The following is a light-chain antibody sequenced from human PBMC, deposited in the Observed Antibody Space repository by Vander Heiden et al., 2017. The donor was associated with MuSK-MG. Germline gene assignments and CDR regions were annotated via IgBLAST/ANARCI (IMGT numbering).Light chain of an antibody. Sequence: QSALTQPRSVSGSPGQSVTISCTGTSRDVGSYNFLCWYQQHPGKAPKLIIYDVSKRPSGVPDRFSGSKSGNTASLTISGLQAEDEADYYCCSDAGSDTLVFGGGTELTVL. V-gene: IGLV2-11*01. CDR2: DVS. J-gene: IGLJ3*02. CDR1: SRDVGSYNF. CDR3: CSDAGSDTLV.